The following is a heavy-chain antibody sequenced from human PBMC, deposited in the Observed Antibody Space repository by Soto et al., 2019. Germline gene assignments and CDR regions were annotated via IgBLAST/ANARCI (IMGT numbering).Heavy chain of an antibody. V-gene: IGHV4-30-2*01. CDR2: IYHSGST. J-gene: IGHJ4*02. D-gene: IGHD2-8*02. CDR1: GGSISSGGYS. CDR3: ARGHLVALAY. Sequence: PSETLSLTCAVSGGSISSGGYSWSWIRQPPGKGLEWIGYIYHSGSTYYNPSLKSRVTISVDRSKNQFSLKLSSVTAADTAVYYCARGHLVALAYWGQGTLVTVSS.